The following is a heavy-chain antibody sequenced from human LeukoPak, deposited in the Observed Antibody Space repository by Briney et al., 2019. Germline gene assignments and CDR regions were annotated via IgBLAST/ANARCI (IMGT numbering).Heavy chain of an antibody. D-gene: IGHD3-22*01. J-gene: IGHJ4*02. CDR1: GFSFGDYS. CDR2: IRSKAYGGTT. Sequence: GGSLRLSCTSSGFSFGDYSMTWVRQAPGKGLEWVGFIRSKAYGGTTEYAASVKGRFTISRDDSKSIAYLQMNSLKTEDTAVYYCTRPRAPYDSSGFDYWGQGTLVTVSS. V-gene: IGHV3-49*04. CDR3: TRPRAPYDSSGFDY.